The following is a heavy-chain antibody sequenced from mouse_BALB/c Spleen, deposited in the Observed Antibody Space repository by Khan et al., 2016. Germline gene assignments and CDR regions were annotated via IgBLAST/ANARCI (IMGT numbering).Heavy chain of an antibody. V-gene: IGHV1-77*01. CDR2: IYPGSGDT. Sequence: QVQLQQSGPELVKPGASVKMSCKASGYTFTDYVINWVKQRTGQGLEWIGVIYPGSGDTYYNEKFKGKATLTADKSSNTAYMQLSSLTAEDSAVSFCARDYAQRDYFDYWGQGTTLTVSS. J-gene: IGHJ2*01. CDR3: ARDYAQRDYFDY. D-gene: IGHD1-1*02. CDR1: GYTFTDYV.